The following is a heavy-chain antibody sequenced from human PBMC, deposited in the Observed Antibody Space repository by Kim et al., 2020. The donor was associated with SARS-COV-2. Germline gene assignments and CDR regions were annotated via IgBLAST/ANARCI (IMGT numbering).Heavy chain of an antibody. CDR2: INPSGGST. CDR3: ARGHGNDFWSGYRGGWFDP. V-gene: IGHV1-46*01. Sequence: ASVKVSCKASGYTFTSYYMHWVRQAPGQGLEWMGIINPSGGSTSYAQKFQGRVTMTRDTSTSTVYMELSSLRSEDTAVYYCARGHGNDFWSGYRGGWFDPWGQGTLVTVSS. J-gene: IGHJ5*02. D-gene: IGHD3-3*01. CDR1: GYTFTSYY.